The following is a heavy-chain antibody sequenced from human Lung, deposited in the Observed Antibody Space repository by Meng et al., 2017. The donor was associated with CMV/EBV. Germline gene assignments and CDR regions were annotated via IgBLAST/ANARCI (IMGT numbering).Heavy chain of an antibody. V-gene: IGHV3-30-3*01. J-gene: IGHJ6*02. CDR2: ISYDGSNK. CDR3: ARDRYYDFWSGHPDVPGDYYYYYGMDV. Sequence: GGSLRLSCAASGFTFSSYAMHWVRQAPGQGLEWVAVISYDGSNKYYADSVKGRFTISRDNSKNTLYLQMNSLRAEDTAVYYCARDRYYDFWSGHPDVPGDYYYYYGMDVWGQGTTVTVSS. CDR1: GFTFSSYA. D-gene: IGHD3-3*01.